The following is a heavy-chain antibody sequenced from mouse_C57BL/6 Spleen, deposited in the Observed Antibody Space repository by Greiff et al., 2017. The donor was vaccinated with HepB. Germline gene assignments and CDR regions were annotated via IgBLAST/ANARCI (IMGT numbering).Heavy chain of an antibody. D-gene: IGHD1-1*01. Sequence: VQLQQSGPELVKPGASVKISCKASGYAFSSSWMNWVKQRPGKGLEWIGRIYPGDGDTNYNGKFKGKATLTADKSSSTAYMQLSSLTSEDSAVYFCARKGGTTVVKGYYAMDYWGQGTSVTVSS. CDR2: IYPGDGDT. V-gene: IGHV1-82*01. CDR1: GYAFSSSW. J-gene: IGHJ4*01. CDR3: ARKGGTTVVKGYYAMDY.